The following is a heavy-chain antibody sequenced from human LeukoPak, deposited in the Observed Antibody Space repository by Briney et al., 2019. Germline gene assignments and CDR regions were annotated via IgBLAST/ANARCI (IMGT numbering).Heavy chain of an antibody. CDR3: AKDLGDELPWFGDVNDY. CDR2: ITSDGSRT. CDR1: GFSLGSYW. Sequence: GGSLRLSCAVSGFSLGSYWMHWVRQVPGKGLVWVSRITSDGSRTFYADSVKGRFTISRDNSKNTLYLQMSSLRAEDTAVYYCAKDLGDELPWFGDVNDYWGQGTLVTVSS. J-gene: IGHJ4*02. D-gene: IGHD3-10*01. V-gene: IGHV3-74*01.